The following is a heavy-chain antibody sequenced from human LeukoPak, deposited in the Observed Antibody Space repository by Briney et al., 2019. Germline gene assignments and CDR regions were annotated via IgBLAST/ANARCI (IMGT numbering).Heavy chain of an antibody. V-gene: IGHV3-53*01. CDR1: GVNVSSKY. D-gene: IGHD3-16*01. J-gene: IGHJ6*03. Sequence: GGSLRLSCAVAGVNVSSKYFSWVRQAPGMGLQWVSVIYSDGTTNYADSVQGRFTISRDSSKNHLYLQMNRLTVEDTAVYYCVVGGDYYYYMDVWGKGTTVSVSS. CDR3: VVGGDYYYYMDV. CDR2: IYSDGTT.